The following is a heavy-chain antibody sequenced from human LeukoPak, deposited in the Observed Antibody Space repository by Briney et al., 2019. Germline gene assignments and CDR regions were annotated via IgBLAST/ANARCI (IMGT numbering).Heavy chain of an antibody. CDR3: ARAGRYSYDTSGYYYDAFDI. V-gene: IGHV3-48*01. D-gene: IGHD3-22*01. CDR2: ISSSSGTI. J-gene: IGHJ3*02. Sequence: GGSLRLSCAASGFTFSSYSMNWVRQAPGKGLEWVSYISSSSGTIYYADSVKSRFTISRDNAKNSLYLQMNSLRAEDTAVYFCARAGRYSYDTSGYYYDAFDIWGQGTMVTVSS. CDR1: GFTFSSYS.